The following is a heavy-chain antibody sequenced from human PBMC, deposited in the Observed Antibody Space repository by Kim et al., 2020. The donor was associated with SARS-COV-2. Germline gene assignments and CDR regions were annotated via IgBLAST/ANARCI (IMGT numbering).Heavy chain of an antibody. Sequence: VKGRFTISRDDSKNTLYLQMNSLKNEDTAVYYCTTRNPHYYDSSGYAVDYWGQGTLVTVSS. CDR3: TTRNPHYYDSSGYAVDY. J-gene: IGHJ4*02. V-gene: IGHV3-15*01. D-gene: IGHD3-22*01.